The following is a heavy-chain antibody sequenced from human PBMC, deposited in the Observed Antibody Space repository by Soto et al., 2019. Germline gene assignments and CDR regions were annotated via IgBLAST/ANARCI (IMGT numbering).Heavy chain of an antibody. D-gene: IGHD2-21*02. Sequence: LRLSCAASEFTFSSYPMSWVRQAPGKGLEWVSAITGSGGFTNYADSVKGRFTISRDNSKNTLFLQMNSLRAEDTAVYYCAKARDTVTAYDAYDMWGQGTMVTVS. J-gene: IGHJ3*02. CDR3: AKARDTVTAYDAYDM. CDR2: ITGSGGFT. V-gene: IGHV3-23*01. CDR1: EFTFSSYP.